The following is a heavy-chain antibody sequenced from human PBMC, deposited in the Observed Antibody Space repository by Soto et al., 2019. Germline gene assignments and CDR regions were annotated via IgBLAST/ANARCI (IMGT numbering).Heavy chain of an antibody. V-gene: IGHV3-23*01. CDR1: VFTFISYS. CDR3: AKKIGYYDSRELNGVEP. Sequence: VVSLILSCSSSVFTFISYSISWVRQAPVKGLEWVSAISGSVGSTYYSDSVKGRFTISRDNSKNTLYMQMNSLRAEDTAVYYCAKKIGYYDSRELNGVEPWGKGNMVTVSS. J-gene: IGHJ5*02. CDR2: ISGSVGST. D-gene: IGHD3-22*01.